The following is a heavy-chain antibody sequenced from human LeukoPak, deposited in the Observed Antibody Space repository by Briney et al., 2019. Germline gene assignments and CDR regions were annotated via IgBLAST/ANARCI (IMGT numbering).Heavy chain of an antibody. V-gene: IGHV3-64*01. CDR3: ARGLNYDILTGTSRYDY. Sequence: GGSLRLSCAASGFTFGNYAMHWVRQAPGRGLEYVSAISSNGGSTNYANSVKGRFTISRDNSKNTLYLQMGSLRAEDMAVYYCARGLNYDILTGTSRYDYWGQGTLVTVSS. CDR1: GFTFGNYA. D-gene: IGHD3-9*01. CDR2: ISSNGGST. J-gene: IGHJ4*02.